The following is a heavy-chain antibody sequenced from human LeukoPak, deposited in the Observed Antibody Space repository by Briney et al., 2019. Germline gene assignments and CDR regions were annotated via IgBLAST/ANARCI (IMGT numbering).Heavy chain of an antibody. V-gene: IGHV4-59*02. D-gene: IGHD7-27*01. J-gene: IGHJ4*02. CDR2: IYYTET. CDR1: GGSVSDYY. Sequence: ETLSLTCTVSGGSVSDYYWSWIRQSPGKGLEWIGYIYYTETSYNPSLKSRVTISADTSKNQFSLKLYSVTAADTAVYYCATRKLGNDYWGQGTLVTVSS. CDR3: ATRKLGNDY.